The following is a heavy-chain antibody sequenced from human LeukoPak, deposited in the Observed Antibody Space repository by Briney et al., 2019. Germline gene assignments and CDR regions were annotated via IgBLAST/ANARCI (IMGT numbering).Heavy chain of an antibody. CDR1: GGSISSYY. CDR3: ARDSMTGTIDY. CDR2: IYTSGST. J-gene: IGHJ4*02. V-gene: IGHV4-4*08. D-gene: IGHD3-9*01. Sequence: PSETLSLTCTVSGGSISSYYWSWIRQPPGKGLEWIGRIYTSGSTNYNPSLKSRVTISVDTSKNQFSLKLSSVTAADTAVYYCARDSMTGTIDYWGQGTLVTVSS.